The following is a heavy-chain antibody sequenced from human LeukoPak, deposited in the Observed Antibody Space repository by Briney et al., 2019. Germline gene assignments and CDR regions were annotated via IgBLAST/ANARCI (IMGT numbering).Heavy chain of an antibody. CDR1: GGSFSSRSYY. CDR2: IYYSGST. CDR3: ARHRDVDRGYNWFDP. J-gene: IGHJ5*02. V-gene: IGHV4-39*01. D-gene: IGHD5-12*01. Sequence: PSETLSLTCTVSGGSFSSRSYYWGWIRQPPGKGLEWIGSIYYSGSTYYNPSLKSRVTISVDTSKNQFSLKLSSVTAADTAVYYCARHRDVDRGYNWFDPWGQGTLVTVSS.